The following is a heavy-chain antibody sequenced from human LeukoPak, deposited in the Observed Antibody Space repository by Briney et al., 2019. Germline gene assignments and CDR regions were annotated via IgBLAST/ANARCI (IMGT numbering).Heavy chain of an antibody. CDR1: GFTFSSSW. Sequence: PGGSLRLSCAPSGFTFSSSWMSWVRQAPGKGLEWVANIKQDGSEKYYVDSVKGRFTISRDNAKNSLYLQMNSLRAEDTAVYDCARVGYSGYDFDYWGQGTLVTVSS. V-gene: IGHV3-7*01. D-gene: IGHD5-12*01. CDR2: IKQDGSEK. J-gene: IGHJ4*02. CDR3: ARVGYSGYDFDY.